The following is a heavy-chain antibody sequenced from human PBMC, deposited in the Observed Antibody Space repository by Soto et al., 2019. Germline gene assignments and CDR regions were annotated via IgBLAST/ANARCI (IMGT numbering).Heavy chain of an antibody. CDR1: GGSISSGGYY. CDR2: IYYSGST. D-gene: IGHD3-10*01. J-gene: IGHJ5*02. Sequence: PSETLSLTCTVSGGSISSGGYYWSWIRQHPGKGLEWIGYIYYSGSTYYNPSLKSRVTISVDTSKNQFSLKLSSVTAADTAVYYCARQPMVRGAPKHKKNSLFDPWGQGTLVTVS. CDR3: ARQPMVRGAPKHKKNSLFDP. V-gene: IGHV4-31*03.